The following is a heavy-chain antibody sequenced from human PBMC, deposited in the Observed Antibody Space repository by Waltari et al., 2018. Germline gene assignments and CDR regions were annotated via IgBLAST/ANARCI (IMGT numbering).Heavy chain of an antibody. D-gene: IGHD3-3*01. CDR3: ATGHVLRFLVWLNY. Sequence: QVQLVQSGAEVKKPGASVKVSCKVSGYTLTELSMHWVRQAPGKGLEWMGGFDPEDDETTYAPKFQGRVTMTEDTSTDTAYMELSSLSSEDTAVYYCATGHVLRFLVWLNYWGQGTLVTVSS. J-gene: IGHJ4*02. CDR2: FDPEDDET. CDR1: GYTLTELS. V-gene: IGHV1-24*01.